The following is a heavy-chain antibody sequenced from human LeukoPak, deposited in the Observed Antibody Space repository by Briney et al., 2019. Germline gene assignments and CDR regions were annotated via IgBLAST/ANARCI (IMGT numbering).Heavy chain of an antibody. V-gene: IGHV4-59*08. D-gene: IGHD5-24*01. Sequence: SESLSLTCIVATRSISGYYWRSVRQPPGNGKELIGYIHSSGTPNTKPSLKSRVTVSVDTSKNQFSLKLISVTAADTAVYYCARSFRDGYNHGFDYWGQGILVSVSS. CDR3: ARSFRDGYNHGFDY. J-gene: IGHJ4*02. CDR1: TRSISGYY. CDR2: IHSSGTP.